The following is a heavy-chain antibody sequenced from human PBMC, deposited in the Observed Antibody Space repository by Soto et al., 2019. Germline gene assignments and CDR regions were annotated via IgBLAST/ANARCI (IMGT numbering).Heavy chain of an antibody. CDR2: VSNDGSNK. V-gene: IGHV3-30*03. CDR1: EFTFSSYG. D-gene: IGHD3-10*01. J-gene: IGHJ6*02. Sequence: GGSLRLSCAASEFTFSSYGMHWVRQAPGKGLEWVAVVSNDGSNKYYADSVKGRFTISRDNSKKTLYLQMNSLRAEDTAVYYCARDQGELWFGEFDYYGMDVWGQGTTVTVSS. CDR3: ARDQGELWFGEFDYYGMDV.